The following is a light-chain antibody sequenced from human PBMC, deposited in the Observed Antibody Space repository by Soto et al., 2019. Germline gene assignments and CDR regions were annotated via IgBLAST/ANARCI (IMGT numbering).Light chain of an antibody. V-gene: IGLV2-14*01. CDR2: EVS. CDR3: SSYTATSTVV. Sequence: QSALIQAASVSGSPGQSITISCTGTPTDVGNYNYVSWYQQHPGKVPKLMIFEVSNRPSGVSNRFSGSKSGNTASLTISGLQAEDEADYYCSSYTATSTVVFGGGTKLTVL. CDR1: PTDVGNYNY. J-gene: IGLJ2*01.